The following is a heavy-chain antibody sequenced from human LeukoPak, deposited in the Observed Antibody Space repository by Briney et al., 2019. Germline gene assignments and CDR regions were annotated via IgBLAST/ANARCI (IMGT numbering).Heavy chain of an antibody. Sequence: PSETLSLTCAVSGYSISSGYYWGWIRQPPGKGLEWIGSIYHSGSTYYNPSLKSRVTISVDTSKNQFSLKLSSVTAADTAVYYCARHIAAAGNYYFDYWGQGTLVTVSS. D-gene: IGHD6-13*01. J-gene: IGHJ4*02. CDR1: GYSISSGYY. CDR3: ARHIAAAGNYYFDY. CDR2: IYHSGST. V-gene: IGHV4-38-2*01.